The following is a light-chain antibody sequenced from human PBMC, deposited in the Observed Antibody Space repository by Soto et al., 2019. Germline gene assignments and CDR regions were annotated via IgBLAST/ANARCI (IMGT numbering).Light chain of an antibody. CDR2: GAS. V-gene: IGKV3-20*01. CDR3: QGYGTFLPLA. J-gene: IGKJ4*01. Sequence: EIVLTQSPGTLSLSPGDRATLSCRASQSVSSNYLAWYQQKPGQAPRLLIYGASSRATGIPDRFSGSGSGTDFTLTISRLEPEDFAVYYCQGYGTFLPLAFVRGTKGISN. CDR1: QSVSSNY.